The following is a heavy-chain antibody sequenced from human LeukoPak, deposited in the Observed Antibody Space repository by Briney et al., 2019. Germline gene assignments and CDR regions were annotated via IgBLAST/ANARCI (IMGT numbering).Heavy chain of an antibody. CDR1: GYTLTELS. CDR3: ATGSALRGYSYGYWETFDY. V-gene: IGHV1-24*01. J-gene: IGHJ4*02. D-gene: IGHD5-18*01. CDR2: FDPEDGET. Sequence: GASVKVSCKVSGYTLTELSMHWVRQAPGKGLAWMGGFDPEDGETIYAQKFQGRVTMTEDTSTDTAYMELSSLRSEDTAAYYCATGSALRGYSYGYWETFDYWGQGTPVTVSS.